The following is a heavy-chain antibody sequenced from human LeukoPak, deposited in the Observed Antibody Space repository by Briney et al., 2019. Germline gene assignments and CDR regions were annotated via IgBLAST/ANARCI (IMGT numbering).Heavy chain of an antibody. CDR3: ARDRVGYSYVPGY. CDR2: ISAYTGNT. D-gene: IGHD5-18*01. Sequence: ASVKVSCKASGYPFTSYGITWVRQAPGQGPEWMGWISAYTGNTNYAQKFQGRVSMTTGTSTTTAYMELRSLRSEDTAVYYCARDRVGYSYVPGYWGQGTLVTVSS. V-gene: IGHV1-18*01. J-gene: IGHJ4*02. CDR1: GYPFTSYG.